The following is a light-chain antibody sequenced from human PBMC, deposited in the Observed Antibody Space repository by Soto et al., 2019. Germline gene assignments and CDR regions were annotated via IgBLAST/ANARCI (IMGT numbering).Light chain of an antibody. CDR1: SSDVGGYKY. CDR2: DVT. V-gene: IGLV2-14*03. CDR3: SSYTTSNTVV. J-gene: IGLJ2*01. Sequence: QSALTQPASASGSPGQSITISCTGTSSDVGGYKYVSWYQQHPGKAPKLLIYDVTIQPTGVANRVSGSKSGNTASLTISGLQAEYESDYYCSSYTTSNTVVFGGGTTLTVL.